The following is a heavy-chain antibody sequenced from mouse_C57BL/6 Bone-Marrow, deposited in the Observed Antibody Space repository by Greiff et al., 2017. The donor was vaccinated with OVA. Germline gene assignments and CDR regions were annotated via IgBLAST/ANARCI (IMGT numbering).Heavy chain of an antibody. V-gene: IGHV1-55*01. J-gene: IGHJ2*01. D-gene: IGHD2-5*01. Sequence: VQLQQPGAELVKPGASVKMSCKASGYTFTSYWITWVKQRPGQGLEWIGDIYPGSGSTNYNEKFTSKATLTVDTSSSTAYMQLSSLTSEDSAVYYCARVYYSNPYYFDYWGQGTTVTVSS. CDR3: ARVYYSNPYYFDY. CDR1: GYTFTSYW. CDR2: IYPGSGST.